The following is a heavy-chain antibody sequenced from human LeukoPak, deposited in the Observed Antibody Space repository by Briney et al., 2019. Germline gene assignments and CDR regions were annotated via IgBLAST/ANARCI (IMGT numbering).Heavy chain of an antibody. CDR3: AKDIGGHFDY. CDR1: GFTFDDYA. V-gene: IGHV3-9*01. CDR2: ISWNSGSI. Sequence: GGSLRLSCAASGFTFDDYAMHWVRQAPGKGLEWVSGISWNSGSIGYADSVKGRFTISRDNAKNSLYLQMNSLRAEDTALYYCAKDIGGHFDYWGQGTVVTVSS. J-gene: IGHJ4*02.